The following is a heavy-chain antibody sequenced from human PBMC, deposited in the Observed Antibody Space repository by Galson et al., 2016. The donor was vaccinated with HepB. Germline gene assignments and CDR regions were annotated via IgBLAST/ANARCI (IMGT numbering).Heavy chain of an antibody. J-gene: IGHJ5*01. CDR1: GLTFEAYV. D-gene: IGHD5-12*01. V-gene: IGHV3-9*01. CDR3: AKARARGDYTGYLAETDS. Sequence: SLRLTCAGLGLTFEAYVMHWVRQAPGKGLEWVSGISWTSPMIGYADSVKGRFTISRDNAKNSLYLQMNSLSVEETGLYYCAKARARGDYTGYLAETDSWGQGALVTVSS. CDR2: ISWTSPMI.